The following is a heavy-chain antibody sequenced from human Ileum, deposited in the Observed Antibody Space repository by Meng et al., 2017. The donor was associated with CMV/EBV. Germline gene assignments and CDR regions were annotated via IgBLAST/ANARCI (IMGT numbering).Heavy chain of an antibody. CDR2: ISRNNDAI. CDR3: ARGLYSSISQGGGGV. V-gene: IGHV3-48*04. J-gene: IGHJ6*02. Sequence: GESLKISCAASGFTFSSYSMNWVRQAPGKGLEWLSYISRNNDAIYYAGSVKGRFTISRDNTKNSLYLQMNSLRAEDTAVYYCARGLYSSISQGGGGVWGQGTTVTVSS. D-gene: IGHD6-13*01. CDR1: GFTFSSYS.